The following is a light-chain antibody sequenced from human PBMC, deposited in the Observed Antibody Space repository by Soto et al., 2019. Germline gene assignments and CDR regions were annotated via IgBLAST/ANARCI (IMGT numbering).Light chain of an antibody. CDR1: SSDGGGYNY. CDR2: DVS. J-gene: IGLJ6*01. CDR3: SSFTSSTTYV. V-gene: IGLV2-14*01. Sequence: QSALTQPASVSGSPGQSITISCTGTSSDGGGYNYVSWYQQHPGKAPKVMIYDVSNRPSGVSNRFSGSKSGNTASLTISGLQAEDEADYYGSSFTSSTTYVFGTGTKLTVL.